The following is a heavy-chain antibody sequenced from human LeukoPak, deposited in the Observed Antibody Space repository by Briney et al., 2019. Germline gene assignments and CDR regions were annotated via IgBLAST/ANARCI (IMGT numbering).Heavy chain of an antibody. Sequence: GGSLRLSCAASGFTFISYEMQWVRQAPGKGLVWVSRINTDGSRTGYADSVKGRFTISRDNAKNTLYLQMNSLRAEDTAIYYCARELPREVTLDYWGHGTLVTVYS. J-gene: IGHJ4*01. V-gene: IGHV3-74*01. CDR1: GFTFISYE. D-gene: IGHD2-21*02. CDR2: INTDGSRT. CDR3: ARELPREVTLDY.